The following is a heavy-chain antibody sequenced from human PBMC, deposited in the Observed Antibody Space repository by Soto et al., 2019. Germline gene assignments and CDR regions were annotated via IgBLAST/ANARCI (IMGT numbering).Heavy chain of an antibody. Sequence: QVQLVESGGNLVKPGGSLRLSCAASGFTFSDYYMNWIRRAPGKGLEWVSYISGSTGYTNYADSVKGRFTISRDNAKNSLFLQMNSLRAEDTAVYYCARGGPTYYFDYWGQGSLVTVSS. V-gene: IGHV3-11*05. CDR1: GFTFSDYY. CDR2: ISGSTGYT. CDR3: ARGGPTYYFDY. J-gene: IGHJ4*02. D-gene: IGHD1-26*01.